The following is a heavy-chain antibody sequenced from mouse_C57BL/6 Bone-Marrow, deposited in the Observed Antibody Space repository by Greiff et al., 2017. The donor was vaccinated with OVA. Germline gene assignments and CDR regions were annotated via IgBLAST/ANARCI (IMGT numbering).Heavy chain of an antibody. CDR2: IDPEDGDT. Sequence: EVQLQQSGAELVRPGASVKLSCTASGFNIKDYYMHWVKQRPEQGLEWIGRIDPEDGDTEYAPQFQGKATMTADTSSNTAYLQLSSLTSEDTAVYYCTKLSYYGSSYTFYYFDYWGQGTTLTVSS. J-gene: IGHJ2*01. CDR1: GFNIKDYY. D-gene: IGHD1-1*01. CDR3: TKLSYYGSSYTFYYFDY. V-gene: IGHV14-1*01.